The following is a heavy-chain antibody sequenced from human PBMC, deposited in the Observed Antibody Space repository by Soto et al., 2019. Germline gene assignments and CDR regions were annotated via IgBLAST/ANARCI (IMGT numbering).Heavy chain of an antibody. CDR2: IYWDDDK. J-gene: IGHJ6*02. Sequence: QITLKESGPTLVKPTRTLTLTCTFSGFSLSTIGVGVGWIRQPPGKALEWLALIYWDDDKRYSPSLKSRLTVTKDTSKNQVVLTMTNMDPVDTATYYCVQSRCGGDCLQSYSSHSYYGLDVWGQGTTVTVSS. CDR3: VQSRCGGDCLQSYSSHSYYGLDV. V-gene: IGHV2-5*02. D-gene: IGHD2-21*02. CDR1: GFSLSTIGVG.